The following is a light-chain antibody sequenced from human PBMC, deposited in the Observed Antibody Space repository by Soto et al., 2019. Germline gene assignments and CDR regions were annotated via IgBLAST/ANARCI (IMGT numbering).Light chain of an antibody. CDR3: QQYYSTPFT. CDR1: QNILYSSNNKNY. CDR2: WAS. Sequence: DIVMTQFPDSLAVSLGERATINCHSSQNILYSSNNKNYLAWFQQKTGQPPKLLFYWASTRESGVPDRFSGSGSATDFTLTISSLQAEDVAVYSCQQYYSTPFTFGPGTKVDI. J-gene: IGKJ3*01. V-gene: IGKV4-1*01.